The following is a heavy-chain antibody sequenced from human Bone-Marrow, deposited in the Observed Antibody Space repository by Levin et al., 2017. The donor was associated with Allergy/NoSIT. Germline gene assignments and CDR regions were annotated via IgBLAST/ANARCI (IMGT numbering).Heavy chain of an antibody. CDR1: GFTFSSYW. V-gene: IGHV3-7*01. Sequence: RGESLKISCAASGFTFSSYWMSWVRQAPGKGLEWVANIKQDGSEKYYVDSVKGRFTISRDNAKNSLYLQMNSLRAEDTAVYYCALSGYSSSPHKGYYYYGMDVWGQGTTVTVSS. D-gene: IGHD6-6*01. CDR2: IKQDGSEK. J-gene: IGHJ6*02. CDR3: ALSGYSSSPHKGYYYYGMDV.